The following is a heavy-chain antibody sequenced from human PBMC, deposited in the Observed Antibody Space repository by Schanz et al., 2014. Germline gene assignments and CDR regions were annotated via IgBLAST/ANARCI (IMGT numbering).Heavy chain of an antibody. J-gene: IGHJ5*02. V-gene: IGHV3-30*03. CDR1: GFNFNNFA. D-gene: IGHD1-1*01. CDR2: VSSDGNND. CDR3: ARGRVLES. Sequence: VQLLESGGGLVQPGGSLRLSCAASGFNFNNFAMTWVRQAPGMGLEWVALVSSDGNNDYYTDSVKGRFTISRDNAKNSLFLQMNSLRPEDTAVYYCARGRVLESWGQGTLVTVSS.